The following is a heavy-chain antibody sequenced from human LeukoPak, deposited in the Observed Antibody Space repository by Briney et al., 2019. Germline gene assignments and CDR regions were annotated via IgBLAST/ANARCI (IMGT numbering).Heavy chain of an antibody. CDR2: ISSSSSYI. CDR1: GFTFSSYS. J-gene: IGHJ4*02. V-gene: IGHV3-21*01. CDR3: AKEGDYYYDSSGYY. Sequence: GGSLRLSCAASGFTFSSYSMNWVRQAPGKGLEWVSSISSSSSYIYYADSVKGRFTISRDNSKNTLYLQMNSLRAEDTAVYYCAKEGDYYYDSSGYYWGQGTLVTVSS. D-gene: IGHD3-22*01.